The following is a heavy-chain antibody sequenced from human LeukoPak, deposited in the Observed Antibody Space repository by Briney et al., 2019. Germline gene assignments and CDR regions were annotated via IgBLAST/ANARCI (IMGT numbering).Heavy chain of an antibody. V-gene: IGHV4-39*01. CDR3: ARREYDSSGYSAFDI. D-gene: IGHD3-22*01. CDR2: IHDSGST. CDR1: GGSSSSSSYY. J-gene: IGHJ3*02. Sequence: PSETLSLTCSVSGGSSSSSSYYWGWIRQPPGKGLEWIGSIHDSGSTDYNPSLKSRVTISVDTSKNQFSLKLSSVTAADTAVYYCARREYDSSGYSAFDIWGQGTMVTVSS.